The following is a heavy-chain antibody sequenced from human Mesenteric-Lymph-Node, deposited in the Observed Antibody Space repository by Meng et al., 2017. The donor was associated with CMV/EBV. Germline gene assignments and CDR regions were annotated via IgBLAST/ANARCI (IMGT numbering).Heavy chain of an antibody. CDR2: INGDGRRT. Sequence: GESLKISCAASGFTFSTNWMHRVRQAPGKGLVWVSGINGDGRRTTYADSVKGRFTISRDNAKNTLDLQMNSLRAEDTAVYYCARGNYYGMDVWGQGTTVTVSS. J-gene: IGHJ6*02. CDR3: ARGNYYGMDV. CDR1: GFTFSTNW. V-gene: IGHV3-74*01.